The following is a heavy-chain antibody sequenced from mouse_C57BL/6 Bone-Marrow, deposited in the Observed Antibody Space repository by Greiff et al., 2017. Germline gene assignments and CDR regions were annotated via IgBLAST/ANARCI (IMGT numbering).Heavy chain of an antibody. CDR2: INSAGGST. J-gene: IGHJ4*01. D-gene: IGHD1-1*01. Sequence: EVMLVESGGGLVQPGESLKLSCESNEYEFPSHDMSWVRKTPEKRLELVAAINSAGGSTYYPATMERRFIISRDNTKKTLYLQMSSLMSEDTALYYCVNYSEARYAMDYWGQGTSVTVSS. V-gene: IGHV5-2*01. CDR3: VNYSEARYAMDY. CDR1: EYEFPSHD.